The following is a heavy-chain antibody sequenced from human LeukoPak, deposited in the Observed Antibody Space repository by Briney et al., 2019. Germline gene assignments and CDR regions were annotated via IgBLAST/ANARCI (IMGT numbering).Heavy chain of an antibody. CDR3: AKATIFGVVILPSTFDY. V-gene: IGHV3-23*01. CDR1: GLTFTSYA. Sequence: GGSLRLSCAASGLTFTSYAMSWVRQAPGKGLEWVSGISGSGGSTHYADSVKGRFTISRDNSMDTLYLQMNSLRAEDMAVYYCAKATIFGVVILPSTFDYWGQGTLVTVSS. D-gene: IGHD3-3*01. J-gene: IGHJ4*02. CDR2: ISGSGGST.